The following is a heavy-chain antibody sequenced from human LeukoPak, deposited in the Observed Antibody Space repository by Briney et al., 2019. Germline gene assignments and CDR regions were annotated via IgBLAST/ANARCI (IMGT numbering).Heavy chain of an antibody. V-gene: IGHV4-34*01. J-gene: IGHJ3*02. D-gene: IGHD1-1*01. CDR1: GLTDSSNY. CDR2: FNHSEYN. Sequence: GSLRLSCAASGLTDSSNYMLWVRQPPGKGLEWIGEFNHSEYNNYNPSLKSRVTISVDTSKIQFYLKLISVTAADTAVYHCARVPIYANDPNSDAFDSCVQGTMVTVSS. CDR3: ARVPIYANDPNSDAFDS.